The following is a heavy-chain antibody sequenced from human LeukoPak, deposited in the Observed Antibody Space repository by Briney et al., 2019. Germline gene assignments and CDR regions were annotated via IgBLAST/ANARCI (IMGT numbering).Heavy chain of an antibody. CDR3: ARGMSSGNSYDAFDV. CDR1: DFTFSTYW. V-gene: IGHV3-74*01. CDR2: NDGSST. Sequence: PGGSLRLSCAASDFTFSTYWMHWVRQAPGKGLVWVSLNDGSSTIYADSVKGRFTISRDNAKNTVYLQMNSLRAEDAAVYYCARGMSSGNSYDAFDVWGQGTMVTVSS. J-gene: IGHJ3*01. D-gene: IGHD3-22*01.